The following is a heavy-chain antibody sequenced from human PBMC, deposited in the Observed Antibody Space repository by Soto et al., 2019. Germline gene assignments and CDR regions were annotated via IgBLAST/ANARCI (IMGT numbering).Heavy chain of an antibody. J-gene: IGHJ4*02. Sequence: GGSLRLSCAASGLTFSNYAMSWVRQAPGKGLEWVSSVSGSFDSTYYTDSVKGRFTISRDNSKNTLYLQMNSLRAEDTAVYYCARAQTGGYYYYYWGQGTLVTVSS. V-gene: IGHV3-23*01. CDR1: GLTFSNYA. CDR3: ARAQTGGYYYYY. D-gene: IGHD3-22*01. CDR2: VSGSFDST.